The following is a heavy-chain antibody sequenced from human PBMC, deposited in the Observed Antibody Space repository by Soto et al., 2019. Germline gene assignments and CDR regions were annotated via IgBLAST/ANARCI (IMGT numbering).Heavy chain of an antibody. CDR1: GGTLSSYA. V-gene: IGHV1-69*01. J-gene: IGHJ6*02. CDR3: ARDLDYYDSSGYYYYYYYGMDV. CDR2: IIPILGTA. D-gene: IGHD3-22*01. Sequence: QVQLVQSGAEGKKPGSSVKVSCKASGGTLSSYAISWVRQAPGQGLEWMGGIIPILGTANYAQKVQGRVTITADESTSTAYMELSSRRSEDTAVYYCARDLDYYDSSGYYYYYYYGMDVWGQGTTVTVSS.